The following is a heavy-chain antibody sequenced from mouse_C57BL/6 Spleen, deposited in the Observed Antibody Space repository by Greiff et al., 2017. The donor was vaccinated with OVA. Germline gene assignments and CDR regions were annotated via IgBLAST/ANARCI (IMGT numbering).Heavy chain of an antibody. CDR2: IWTGGGT. D-gene: IGHD2-4*01. Sequence: VHLVESGPGLVAPSQSLSITCTVSGFSLTSYAISWVRQPPGKGLEWLGVIWTGGGTNYNSALKSRLSFSKDNSKSQVFLKMNSLQTDDTARYYCARNYYDYDGHVDYWGQGTTLTVSS. CDR3: ARNYYDYDGHVDY. J-gene: IGHJ2*01. CDR1: GFSLTSYA. V-gene: IGHV2-9-1*01.